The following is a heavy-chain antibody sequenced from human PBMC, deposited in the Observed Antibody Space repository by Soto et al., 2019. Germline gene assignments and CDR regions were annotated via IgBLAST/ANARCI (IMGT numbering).Heavy chain of an antibody. D-gene: IGHD3-22*01. V-gene: IGHV3-48*02. CDR2: ITSSSDTI. Sequence: GGSLRLSCAASGFTFSSFHMNWVRQAPGRGLEWVAYITSSSDTIYYSDSVKGRFTISRDNGKNSLFLQMNSLRDGDTAVYYCARVVVVIPPGYYYAMYVWGQGTTVTVSS. CDR1: GFTFSSFH. CDR3: ARVVVVIPPGYYYAMYV. J-gene: IGHJ6*02.